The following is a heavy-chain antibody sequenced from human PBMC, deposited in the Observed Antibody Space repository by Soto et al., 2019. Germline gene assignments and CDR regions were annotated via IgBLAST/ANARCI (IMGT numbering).Heavy chain of an antibody. CDR2: IYYSGST. CDR3: AREGDGDFFDY. J-gene: IGHJ4*02. CDR1: GGSISGYY. V-gene: IGHV4-59*01. Sequence: SETLSLTCTVSGGSISGYYWSWIRQPPGKGLEWIGYIYYSGSTNYNPSLKSRVTISVDTSKNQFSLKLSSVTDADTAVYYCAREGDGDFFDYWGQGTLVPDSS. D-gene: IGHD4-17*01.